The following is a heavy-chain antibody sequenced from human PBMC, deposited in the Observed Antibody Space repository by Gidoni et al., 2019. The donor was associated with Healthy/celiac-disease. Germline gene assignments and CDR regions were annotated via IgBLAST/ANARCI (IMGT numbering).Heavy chain of an antibody. CDR1: GCTFRGSA. Sequence: EVQLLESVGGLVQPGGSLRLSCAASGCTFRGSAMSWVRQAPGKGLEWVSAISGSGGSTYYADPVKGRFTISRDNSKNTLYLQMNSLRAEDTAVYYCAKDPPPYCGGDCYAFDIWGQGTMVTVSS. J-gene: IGHJ3*02. D-gene: IGHD2-21*02. CDR2: ISGSGGST. CDR3: AKDPPPYCGGDCYAFDI. V-gene: IGHV3-23*01.